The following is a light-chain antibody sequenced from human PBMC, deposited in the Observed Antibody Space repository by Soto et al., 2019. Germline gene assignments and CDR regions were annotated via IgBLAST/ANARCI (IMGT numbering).Light chain of an antibody. Sequence: EIVMTQSPATLSVSPGEGATLSCRASQSIGINFAWYQQKPGQAPRLLIYGASTRATGIPARFSGSGSGTEFTLTISNLQSTDFAVYFCQQYNSWPITFGQGTRLDIK. V-gene: IGKV3D-15*01. J-gene: IGKJ5*01. CDR3: QQYNSWPIT. CDR1: QSIGIN. CDR2: GAS.